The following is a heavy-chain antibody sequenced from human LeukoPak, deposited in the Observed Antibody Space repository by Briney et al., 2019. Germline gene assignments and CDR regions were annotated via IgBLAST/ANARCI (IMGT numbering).Heavy chain of an antibody. CDR3: ARATGYYGSGSYEGCYFDL. Sequence: SSVTVSFKASVGTFSSYAISWVRQAPGQGLEWMGRIIPNLGIANYAQKFQGRVTITADKSTSTAYMELSSLRSEDTAVYYCARATGYYGSGSYEGCYFDLWGRGTLVTVSA. CDR1: VGTFSSYA. CDR2: IIPNLGIA. V-gene: IGHV1-69*04. J-gene: IGHJ2*01. D-gene: IGHD3-10*01.